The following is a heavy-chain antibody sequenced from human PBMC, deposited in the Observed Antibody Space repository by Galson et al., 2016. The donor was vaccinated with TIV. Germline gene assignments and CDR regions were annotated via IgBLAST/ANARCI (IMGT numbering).Heavy chain of an antibody. CDR2: IYPSGDT. Sequence: SLRLSCATSGFAVSSIYGSWVRQAPGKGLERVSIIYPSGDTYYTEPMKGRFTISRDKSQNTIHLQMNSLRAEDTAIYYCAKDDHCLLSLHQGPIGLPPGTLLQEHLWG. CDR3: AKDDHCLLSLHQGPIGLPPGTLLQEHL. D-gene: IGHD2-15*01. CDR1: GFAVSSIY. J-gene: IGHJ6*01. V-gene: IGHV3-53*01.